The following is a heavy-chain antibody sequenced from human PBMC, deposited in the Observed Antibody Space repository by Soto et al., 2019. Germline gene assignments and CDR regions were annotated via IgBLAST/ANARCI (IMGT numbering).Heavy chain of an antibody. CDR1: GFTFSSSA. D-gene: IGHD6-19*01. Sequence: EVRLLESGGGLAQPGGSRRLSCAASGFTFSSSAMNWVHRAPGKGLEWVSSIRVGGGDTFYADSVRGRFTVSRDISRNTLYLQMNSLRAEDTAIYYCAKCSVGTVRTSGWCNWFDPWGQGTLVTVSS. J-gene: IGHJ5*02. CDR3: AKCSVGTVRTSGWCNWFDP. CDR2: IRVGGGDT. V-gene: IGHV3-23*01.